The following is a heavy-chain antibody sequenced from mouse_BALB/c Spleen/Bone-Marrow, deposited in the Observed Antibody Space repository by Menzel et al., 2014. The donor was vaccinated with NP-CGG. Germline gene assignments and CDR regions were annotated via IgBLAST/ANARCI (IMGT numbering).Heavy chain of an antibody. Sequence: EVKLEESGAELVRSGASVKLSCTASGFNIKDYYMHWVKQRPEQGLEWIGWIDPENGDTEYAPKFQGKATMTADTSSNTAYLQLSSLTSEDTAVYYCNRYGWYFDVWGAGTTVPVSS. V-gene: IGHV14-4*02. CDR2: IDPENGDT. D-gene: IGHD2-14*01. CDR3: NRYGWYFDV. CDR1: GFNIKDYY. J-gene: IGHJ1*01.